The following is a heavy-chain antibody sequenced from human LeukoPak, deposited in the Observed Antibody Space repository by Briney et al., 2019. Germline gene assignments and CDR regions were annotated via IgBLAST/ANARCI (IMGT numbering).Heavy chain of an antibody. D-gene: IGHD3-10*01. CDR3: ARVARIYYGSGSYSTNWFDP. CDR2: INHSAST. J-gene: IGHJ5*02. CDR1: GGSFRSYY. V-gene: IGHV4-34*01. Sequence: SETLSLTCAASGGSFRSYYWSWIRQPPGKGPEWLGQINHSASTNYNPSLKTRLTTPVDTSKNQFSLQLSSVTAADTAVYYCARVARIYYGSGSYSTNWFDPWGQGTLVTVSS.